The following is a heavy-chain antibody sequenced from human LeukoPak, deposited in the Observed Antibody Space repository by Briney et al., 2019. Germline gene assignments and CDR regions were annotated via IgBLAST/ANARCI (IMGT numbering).Heavy chain of an antibody. J-gene: IGHJ4*02. D-gene: IGHD1-26*01. CDR2: VSGSGAIA. CDR3: AKDRSIGTYYTFDS. Sequence: GGSLRLSCAATGFTVSNNYMSWVRQAPGKGLEWVSAVSGSGAIAYYTDSVKGRFTISRDNSKNTLYLQMSSLTAKDTAVYYCAKDRSIGTYYTFDSWGQGTLVTVSS. V-gene: IGHV3-23*01. CDR1: GFTVSNNY.